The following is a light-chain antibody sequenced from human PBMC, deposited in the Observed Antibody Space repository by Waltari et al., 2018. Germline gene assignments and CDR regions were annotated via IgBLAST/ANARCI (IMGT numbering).Light chain of an antibody. CDR3: QQRTTWPSIT. Sequence: EIVLTQSPASLSLPPGERGTIPCRASQSVNTNVAWYEQQPGQAPRLLIYDASNRATGIPARFSGSGSRTDFTLTISSLEREDFAVYYCQQRTTWPSITFGQGTRLEIK. CDR1: QSVNTN. CDR2: DAS. J-gene: IGKJ5*01. V-gene: IGKV3-11*01.